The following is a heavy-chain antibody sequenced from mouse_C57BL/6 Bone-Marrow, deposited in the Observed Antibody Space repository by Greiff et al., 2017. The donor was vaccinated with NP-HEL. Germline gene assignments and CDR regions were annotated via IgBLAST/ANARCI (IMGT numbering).Heavy chain of an antibody. CDR3: ARRKGTTGFAY. CDR1: GYTFTSYG. V-gene: IGHV1-81*01. J-gene: IGHJ3*01. Sequence: VQLQQSGAELARPGASVKLSCKASGYTFTSYGISWVKQRTGQGLEWIGEIYPRSGNTYYNEKFNGKATLTADKSSSTAYMELRSLTSEDSAVYFCARRKGTTGFAYWGQGTLVTVSA. CDR2: IYPRSGNT. D-gene: IGHD2-14*01.